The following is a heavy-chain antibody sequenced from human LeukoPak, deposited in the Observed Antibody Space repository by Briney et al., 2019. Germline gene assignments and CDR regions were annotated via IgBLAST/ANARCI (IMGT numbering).Heavy chain of an antibody. CDR1: GFPFSAYS. J-gene: IGHJ4*02. CDR2: ISGSSSYM. CDR3: TTEHYDSSGYYFGY. D-gene: IGHD3-22*01. V-gene: IGHV3-21*03. Sequence: PRGSLRLSCAASGFPFSAYSMNWVRQAPGKGLEWVSSISGSSSYMFYADSVKGRFTISRDNAKNSLYLQMNSLKTEDTAVYYCTTEHYDSSGYYFGYWGQGTLVTVSS.